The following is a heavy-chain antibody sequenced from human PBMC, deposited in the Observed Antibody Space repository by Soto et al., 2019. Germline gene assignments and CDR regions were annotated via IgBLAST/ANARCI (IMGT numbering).Heavy chain of an antibody. D-gene: IGHD6-13*01. Sequence: ASVKVSCKASGYTFTSYGISWVRQAPGQGLEWMGWISAYNGNTNYAQKLQGRVTMTTDTSTSTAYMELRSLRSDDTAVYYCARRGLYSSSWYIGGVFEIWGQGTMVTVSS. J-gene: IGHJ3*02. V-gene: IGHV1-18*01. CDR3: ARRGLYSSSWYIGGVFEI. CDR2: ISAYNGNT. CDR1: GYTFTSYG.